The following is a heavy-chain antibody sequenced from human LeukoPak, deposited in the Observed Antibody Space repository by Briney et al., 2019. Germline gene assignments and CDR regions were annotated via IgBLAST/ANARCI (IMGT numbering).Heavy chain of an antibody. V-gene: IGHV3-30*18. D-gene: IGHD5-18*01. CDR2: ISYHGDQK. Sequence: GGSLRLSCAASGFTFNNYGMHWVRQAPGKGLEWVAVISYHGDQKYYADSVKGRFTISRDSTKSVLNLEMHSLRPDDTAVYYCAKDGYTYGPFDYWGQGTLVTASS. CDR3: AKDGYTYGPFDY. CDR1: GFTFNNYG. J-gene: IGHJ4*02.